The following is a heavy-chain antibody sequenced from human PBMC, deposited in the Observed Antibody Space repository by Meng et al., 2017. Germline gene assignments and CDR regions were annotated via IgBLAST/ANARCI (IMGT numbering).Heavy chain of an antibody. Sequence: VQLQQLGAGLFEPSATLSLTCAVYGGSFSGYYWSWIRQPPGKGLEWIGEINHSGSTNYNPSLKSRVTISVDTSKNQFSLKLSSVTAADTAVYYCARRGIAARPFYYWGQGTLVTVSS. CDR1: GGSFSGYY. J-gene: IGHJ4*02. CDR3: ARRGIAARPFYY. D-gene: IGHD6-6*01. CDR2: INHSGST. V-gene: IGHV4-34*01.